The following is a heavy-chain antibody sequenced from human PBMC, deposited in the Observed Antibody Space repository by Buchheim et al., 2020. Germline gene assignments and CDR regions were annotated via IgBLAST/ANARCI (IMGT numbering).Heavy chain of an antibody. Sequence: QVQLVESGGGVVQPGRSLRLSCAASGFTFSSYGMHWVRQAPGKGLEWVAVIWYDGSNKYYADSVKGRFTISRDNSKNTLYLQMNSLGAEETVFYYCAREISMWIQLWSFDYWGQGTL. CDR2: IWYDGSNK. CDR1: GFTFSSYG. CDR3: AREISMWIQLWSFDY. D-gene: IGHD5-18*01. V-gene: IGHV3-33*01. J-gene: IGHJ4*02.